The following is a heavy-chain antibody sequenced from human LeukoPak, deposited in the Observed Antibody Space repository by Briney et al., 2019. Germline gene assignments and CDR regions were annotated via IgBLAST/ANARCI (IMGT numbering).Heavy chain of an antibody. CDR2: ISYDGSNK. D-gene: IGHD1-1*01. V-gene: IGHV3-30*18. CDR3: AKDGAPVPHSY. Sequence: PGVSVRLPCGASGFTYRLYGMHWVRQAPGKGLVWVAVISYDGSNKYYADSVKGRFTISRDNSKNTLYLKMNSLRAEDTAVYYCAKDGAPVPHSYWGQGTLVTVSS. CDR1: GFTYRLYG. J-gene: IGHJ4*02.